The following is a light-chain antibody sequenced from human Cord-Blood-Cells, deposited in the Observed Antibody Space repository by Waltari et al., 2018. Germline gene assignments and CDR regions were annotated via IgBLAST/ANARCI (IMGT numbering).Light chain of an antibody. J-gene: IGKJ5*01. V-gene: IGKV1-5*03. CDR2: KAS. Sequence: IPMTQSPLTLSASVSDRDTITCRASQSISSWLAWYQQKPGKAPKLLIYKASSLESGVPSRFSGSGSGTEFTLTISSLQPDDFATYYCQQYNSYSITFGQGTRLEIK. CDR1: QSISSW. CDR3: QQYNSYSIT.